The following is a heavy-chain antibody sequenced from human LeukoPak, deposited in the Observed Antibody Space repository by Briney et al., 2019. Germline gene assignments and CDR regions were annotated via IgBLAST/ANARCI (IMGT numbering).Heavy chain of an antibody. V-gene: IGHV3-48*04. CDR3: GRLAHNAWYAIDF. D-gene: IGHD2-2*01. CDR1: GFTFSSYS. Sequence: GGSLRLSCAASGFTFSSYSMNWVRQAPGKGLEWVSYISSSSSTICYADSVKGRFTISSDNPKNSLYLQINNLRAEDTAVYYCGRLAHNAWYAIDFWGQGTLVTVSS. J-gene: IGHJ4*02. CDR2: ISSSSSTI.